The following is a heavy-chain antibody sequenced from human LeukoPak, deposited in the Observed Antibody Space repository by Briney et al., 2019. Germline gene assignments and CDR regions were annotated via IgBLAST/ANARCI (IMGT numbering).Heavy chain of an antibody. Sequence: SEILSLTCTVSGGSINNYYWSWIRRPPGKGLELIGYIYYSGSTNYNPSLKSRVTMSVDTSKNQFSLKVNSVTAADTAVYYCARRTGYYDGFDYWGQGTLVTASS. D-gene: IGHD3/OR15-3a*01. CDR3: ARRTGYYDGFDY. V-gene: IGHV4-59*01. CDR2: IYYSGST. CDR1: GGSINNYY. J-gene: IGHJ4*02.